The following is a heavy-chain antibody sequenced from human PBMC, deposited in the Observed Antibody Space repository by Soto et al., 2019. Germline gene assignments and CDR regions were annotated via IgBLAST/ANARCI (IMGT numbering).Heavy chain of an antibody. CDR2: ILYDGSKK. Sequence: QVQLVESGGGVVHPGRSLRLSCEASGFTFNSYGMYWVRQAPGKGLEWVSHILYDGSKKYYADSVKGRFTISRYNPKNTLYLQMNNMRPEETALYYFVIDLALMADHWGQGTLVIVSS. V-gene: IGHV3-30*03. J-gene: IGHJ4*02. CDR3: VIDLALMADH. CDR1: GFTFNSYG.